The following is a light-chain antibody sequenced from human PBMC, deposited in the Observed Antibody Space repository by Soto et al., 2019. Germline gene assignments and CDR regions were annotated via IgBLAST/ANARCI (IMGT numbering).Light chain of an antibody. CDR3: HQRQSWPRT. Sequence: EIVLTQSPATLSSFQGDRVTLSCRASQAVNTRLAWYQHRPGQAPRLLIYLASNRAAGVPARFSGSGSGTDFTLTISDVEPEDFAVYYCHQRQSWPRTFGQGTTVDI. CDR2: LAS. J-gene: IGKJ1*01. V-gene: IGKV3-11*01. CDR1: QAVNTR.